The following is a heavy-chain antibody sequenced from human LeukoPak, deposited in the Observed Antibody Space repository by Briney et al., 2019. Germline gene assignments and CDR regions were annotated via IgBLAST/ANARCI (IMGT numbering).Heavy chain of an antibody. CDR3: ARARTMVTGHYYYGMDV. CDR1: GYTFTSYY. V-gene: IGHV1-46*01. CDR2: INPSGGST. J-gene: IGHJ6*02. Sequence: ASVKVPCKASGYTFTSYYMHWVRQAPGQGLEWMGIINPSGGSTSYAQKFQGRVTMTRDTSTSTVYMELSNLRSEDTAVYYCARARTMVTGHYYYGMDVWGQGTTVTVSS. D-gene: IGHD5-18*01.